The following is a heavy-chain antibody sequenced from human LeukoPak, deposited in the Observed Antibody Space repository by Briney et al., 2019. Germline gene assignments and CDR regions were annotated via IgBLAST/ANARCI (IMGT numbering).Heavy chain of an antibody. CDR2: IYYTGST. J-gene: IGHJ6*03. V-gene: IGHV4-39*07. CDR1: GGSISSSSYY. CDR3: ARVSWSPGTSYYYMDV. Sequence: SETLSLTCTVSGGSISSSSYYWAWIRQPPGKGLEWIGSIYYTGSTYYNPSLKSRVTISVDTSKNQVSLKLSSVTAADTAVYYCARVSWSPGTSYYYMDVWGKGTTVTVSS. D-gene: IGHD1-1*01.